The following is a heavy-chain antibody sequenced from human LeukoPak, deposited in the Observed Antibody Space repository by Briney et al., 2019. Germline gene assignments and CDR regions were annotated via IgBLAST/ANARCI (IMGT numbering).Heavy chain of an antibody. CDR3: ARDGYTPDPLY. CDR1: GFTFSSYA. D-gene: IGHD5-24*01. CDR2: ISYDGSNK. Sequence: GRSLRLSCAASGFTFSSYAMHWVRQAPGKGLEWVAVISYDGSNKYYADSVKGRFTISRDNSKNTLYLQMNSLRAEDTAVYYCARDGYTPDPLYWGQGTLVTVSS. J-gene: IGHJ4*02. V-gene: IGHV3-30-3*01.